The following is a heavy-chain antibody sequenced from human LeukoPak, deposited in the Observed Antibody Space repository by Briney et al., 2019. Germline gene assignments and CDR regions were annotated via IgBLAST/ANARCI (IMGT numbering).Heavy chain of an antibody. V-gene: IGHV3-21*01. CDR1: GFTFSSYG. Sequence: GGSLRLSCAASGFTFSSYGMHWVRQAPGKGLEWVSSISSSSSSYKYYSDSVKGRFTISRDNAKDSLYLQMNSLRAEDTAVYYCAELGITMIGGVWGKGTTVTISS. J-gene: IGHJ6*04. CDR3: AELGITMIGGV. D-gene: IGHD3-10*02. CDR2: ISSSSSSYK.